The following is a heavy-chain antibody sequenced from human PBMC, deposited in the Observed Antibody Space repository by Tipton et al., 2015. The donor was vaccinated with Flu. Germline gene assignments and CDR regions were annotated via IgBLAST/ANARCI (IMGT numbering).Heavy chain of an antibody. D-gene: IGHD6-19*01. CDR3: ARGSPSGWYGLDY. V-gene: IGHV1-2*02. Sequence: QVQLVQSGTEVREPGASVKVSCEASGYSFIDYYMHWVRQAPGQGLEWMGWINPNTGGANFAQRFEGRVTMTRDASISTAYMEVTRLKSDDTAVYYCARGSPSGWYGLDYWGQGTLVTVSS. CDR2: INPNTGGA. CDR1: GYSFIDYY. J-gene: IGHJ4*02.